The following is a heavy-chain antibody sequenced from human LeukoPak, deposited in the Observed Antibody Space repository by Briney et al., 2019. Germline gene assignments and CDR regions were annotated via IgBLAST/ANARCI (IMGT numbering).Heavy chain of an antibody. CDR1: GYTFTSYD. CDR3: ARGKDSYGAFDY. J-gene: IGHJ4*02. V-gene: IGHV1-8*03. CDR2: MNPNSGNT. Sequence: GASVKVSCKASGYTFTSYDINWVRRATGQGLEWMGWMNPNSGNTGYAHKFQGRVTITRNTSISTAYMELSSLRSEDTAVYYCARGKDSYGAFDYWGQGTLVTVSS. D-gene: IGHD5-18*01.